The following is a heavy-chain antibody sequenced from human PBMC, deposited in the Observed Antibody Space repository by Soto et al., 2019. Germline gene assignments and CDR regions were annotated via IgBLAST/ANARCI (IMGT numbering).Heavy chain of an antibody. CDR1: GGTFSSYA. D-gene: IGHD2-8*01. J-gene: IGHJ6*02. V-gene: IGHV1-69*13. Sequence: ASVKVSCKASGGTFSSYAISWVRQAPGQGLEWMGGIIPIFGTANYAQKFQGRVTITADESTSTAYMELSSLRSEDTAVYYCARAWDSGHTKGYYYGMDVWGQGTTVTVSS. CDR2: IIPIFGTA. CDR3: ARAWDSGHTKGYYYGMDV.